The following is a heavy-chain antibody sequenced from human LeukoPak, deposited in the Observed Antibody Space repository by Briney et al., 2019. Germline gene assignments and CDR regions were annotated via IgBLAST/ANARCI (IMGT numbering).Heavy chain of an antibody. J-gene: IGHJ6*03. CDR2: INPNSGGT. D-gene: IGHD2-2*02. CDR3: ARDPDTDYYYYMDV. Sequence: ASVKVSCKASGYTFTDSYMHWVRQAPGQGLEWMGWINPNSGGTNYAQKFQGRVTMTRDTSISTAYMELSRLRSDDTAVYYCARDPDTDYYYYMDVWGKGTTVTISS. CDR1: GYTFTDSY. V-gene: IGHV1-2*02.